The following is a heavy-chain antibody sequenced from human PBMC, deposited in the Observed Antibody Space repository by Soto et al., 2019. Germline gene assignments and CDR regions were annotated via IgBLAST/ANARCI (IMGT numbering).Heavy chain of an antibody. CDR2: IDHDGPT. J-gene: IGHJ4*02. V-gene: IGHV3-74*01. Sequence: EVQLVESGGGLVQPGGSPRLSCAGSGFIFSNYWMHWVRQAPGKGLEWVSRIDHDGPTDYADSVRGRFTISRDNAENTLYLQMHSLRPEDTAVYYCVRDSHGDYWGQGTLVTVSS. CDR1: GFIFSNYW. CDR3: VRDSHGDY.